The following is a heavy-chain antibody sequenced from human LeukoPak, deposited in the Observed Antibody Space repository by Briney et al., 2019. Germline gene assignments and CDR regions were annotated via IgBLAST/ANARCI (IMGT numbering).Heavy chain of an antibody. CDR2: IYYSGST. Sequence: SETLSLTCTVSGGSISSYYWSWIRQPPGKGLEWIGYIYYSGSTNYNPSLKSRVTISVDTSKNQFSLRLSPVTAADTAVYYRARDRESLNWFDPWGQGTLVTVSS. V-gene: IGHV4-59*01. CDR3: ARDRESLNWFDP. J-gene: IGHJ5*02. CDR1: GGSISSYY.